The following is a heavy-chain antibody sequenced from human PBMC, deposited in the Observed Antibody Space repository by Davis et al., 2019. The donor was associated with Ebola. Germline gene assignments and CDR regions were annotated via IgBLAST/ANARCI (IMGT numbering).Heavy chain of an antibody. V-gene: IGHV4-59*12. CDR3: ASSFLRVEGMIVVADAFDI. CDR2: IYYGGGT. CDR1: GASISSYY. D-gene: IGHD3-22*01. Sequence: SETLSLTCTVSGASISSYYWTWMRQPPGKGLEWIAYIYYGGGTSYNPSLKSRVTISVDTSKNQFSLKLSSVTAADTAVYYCASSFLRVEGMIVVADAFDIWGQGTMVTVSS. J-gene: IGHJ3*02.